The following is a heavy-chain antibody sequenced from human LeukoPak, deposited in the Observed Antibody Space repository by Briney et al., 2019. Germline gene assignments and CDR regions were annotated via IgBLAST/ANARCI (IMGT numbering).Heavy chain of an antibody. Sequence: GGSLRLSCAASGFTFSSYGMHWVRQAPGKGLEWEAVIRYDGSNKYYADSVKGRFTISRDNSKNTLYLQMNSLRAEDTAVYYCARAGRAGRWLQSNWFDPWGQGTLVTVSS. CDR1: GFTFSSYG. J-gene: IGHJ5*02. V-gene: IGHV3-33*01. CDR2: IRYDGSNK. D-gene: IGHD5-24*01. CDR3: ARAGRAGRWLQSNWFDP.